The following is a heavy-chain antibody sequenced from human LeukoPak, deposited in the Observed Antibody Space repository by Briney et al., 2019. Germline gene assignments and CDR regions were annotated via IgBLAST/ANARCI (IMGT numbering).Heavy chain of an antibody. CDR3: ARGGDIVVVPAAMVGP. J-gene: IGHJ5*02. D-gene: IGHD2-2*01. V-gene: IGHV1-8*01. Sequence: ASVTVSCKASGYTFTSYDINWVRQATGQGLEWMGWMNTNSGNTGYAQKFQGGLTMTRDTSTNTAYMELSSLRSEDTAVYYCARGGDIVVVPAAMVGPWGQGTLVTVSS. CDR2: MNTNSGNT. CDR1: GYTFTSYD.